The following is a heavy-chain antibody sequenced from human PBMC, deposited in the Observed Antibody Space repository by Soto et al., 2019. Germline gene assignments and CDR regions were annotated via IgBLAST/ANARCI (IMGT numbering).Heavy chain of an antibody. Sequence: PGGSLRLSCAASGFSFSRYWMHWVRQGAGTGLVWVSRISSDESDKTYADSVKGRFTISRDNAKNTLYLQMNNLRSEDTAVYYCARDWTATGPSSFDYWGHGTLVTAPQ. D-gene: IGHD6-13*01. V-gene: IGHV3-74*01. CDR1: GFSFSRYW. J-gene: IGHJ4*01. CDR2: ISSDESDK. CDR3: ARDWTATGPSSFDY.